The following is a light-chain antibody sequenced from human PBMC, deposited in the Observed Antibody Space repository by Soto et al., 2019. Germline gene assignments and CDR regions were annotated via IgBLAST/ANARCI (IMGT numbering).Light chain of an antibody. Sequence: ETVMTQSPATLSVSPGERATLSCGASQSVSTNLAWYQQKPGQVPRLLIYGASTRARDIPASFSGSGSGTEFTLTISSLPSEDFAVYYCQQYNEWPLTFGGGTKVEIE. J-gene: IGKJ4*01. CDR2: GAS. V-gene: IGKV3-15*01. CDR3: QQYNEWPLT. CDR1: QSVSTN.